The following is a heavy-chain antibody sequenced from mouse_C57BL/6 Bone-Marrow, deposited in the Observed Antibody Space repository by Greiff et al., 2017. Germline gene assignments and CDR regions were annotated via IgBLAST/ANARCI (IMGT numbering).Heavy chain of an antibody. V-gene: IGHV1-19*01. CDR3: ARWDGWLLPSKAMDY. J-gene: IGHJ4*01. CDR2: INPYNGGT. CDR1: GYTFTDYY. Sequence: EVKLMESGPVLVKPGASVKMSCKASGYTFTDYYMNWVKQSHGKSLEWIGVINPYNGGTSYNQKFKGKATLTVNKSSSTAYMELNSLTSEDSAVYYCARWDGWLLPSKAMDYWGQGTSVTVSS. D-gene: IGHD2-3*01.